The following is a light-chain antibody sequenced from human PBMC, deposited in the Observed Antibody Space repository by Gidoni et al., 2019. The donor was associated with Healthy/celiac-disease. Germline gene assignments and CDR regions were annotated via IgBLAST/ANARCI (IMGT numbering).Light chain of an antibody. CDR1: SSDFGGYNY. Sequence: QSALTQPASVFGSPGQSITISCTGTSSDFGGYNYVSWYQQHPGKAPKLMIYDVSNRPSGVSNRFSGSKSGNTASLTISGLQAEDEADYYCSSYTSSSTPYVVFGGGTKLTVL. J-gene: IGLJ2*01. CDR3: SSYTSSSTPYVV. V-gene: IGLV2-14*03. CDR2: DVS.